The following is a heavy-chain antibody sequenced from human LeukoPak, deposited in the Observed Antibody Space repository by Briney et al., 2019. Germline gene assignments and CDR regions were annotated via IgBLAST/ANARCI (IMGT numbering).Heavy chain of an antibody. CDR1: EFTFSSYW. CDR3: ARLGARQILEY. V-gene: IGHV3-7*01. CDR2: IKQGGGEK. Sequence: GGSLRLSCAASEFTFSSYWMSWVRQAPGKGLEWVANIKQGGGEKYYLDSVKGRFTVSRDNAKNSLYLQVNSLRAEDTAVYYCARLGARQILEYWGQGTLVTVSS. J-gene: IGHJ4*02. D-gene: IGHD4-17*01.